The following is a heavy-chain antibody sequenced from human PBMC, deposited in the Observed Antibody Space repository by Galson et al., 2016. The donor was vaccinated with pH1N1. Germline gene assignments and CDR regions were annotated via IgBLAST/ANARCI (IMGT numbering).Heavy chain of an antibody. CDR2: VQDDGTTE. V-gene: IGHV3-30*02. D-gene: IGHD2-15*01. CDR1: GFTLSNYG. CDR3: ARDRGAPGSPPLYFFSY. J-gene: IGHJ4*01. Sequence: LRLSCAASGFTLSNYGMHWVRQAPGKGLEWVAFVQDDGTTEYYADSMKGRFTISRDNSQKTLYLQMNNLRVDDTAVYYCARDRGAPGSPPLYFFSYWGHGTLVIVSS.